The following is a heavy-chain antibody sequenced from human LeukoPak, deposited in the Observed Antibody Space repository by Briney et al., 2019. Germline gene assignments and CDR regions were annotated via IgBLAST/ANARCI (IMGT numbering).Heavy chain of an antibody. Sequence: GGSLRLSCAASGFTFSSYAMHWVRQAPGKGLEWVAVISYDGSNKYYADSVKGRFTISRDNSKNTLYLQMNSLRAEDTAVYYCARVSGIGGYDLEILGYAFDIWGQGTMVTVSS. J-gene: IGHJ3*02. CDR1: GFTFSSYA. V-gene: IGHV3-30-3*01. D-gene: IGHD5-12*01. CDR2: ISYDGSNK. CDR3: ARVSGIGGYDLEILGYAFDI.